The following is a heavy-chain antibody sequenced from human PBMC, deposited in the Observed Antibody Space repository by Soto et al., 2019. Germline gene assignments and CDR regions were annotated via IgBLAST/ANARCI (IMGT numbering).Heavy chain of an antibody. CDR3: ARGYYDILTGSVNWFDP. J-gene: IGHJ5*02. CDR2: IYYNGNT. Sequence: SETLSLTCIVSRGSVSSGSYYWSWIRQPPGKGLEWIGYIYYNGNTNYNPSLKSRVTISIDTSKNQFSLKLSSVTAADTAVYYCARGYYDILTGSVNWFDPWGQGTLVTVSS. CDR1: RGSVSSGSYY. D-gene: IGHD3-9*01. V-gene: IGHV4-61*01.